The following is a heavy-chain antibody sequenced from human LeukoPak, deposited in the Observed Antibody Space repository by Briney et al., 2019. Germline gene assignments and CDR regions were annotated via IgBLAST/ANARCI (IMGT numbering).Heavy chain of an antibody. V-gene: IGHV4-39*01. Sequence: PSETLSLTCTVSGASISSSSYYWGWIRQPPGKGLEWIGSIYYSGSTYYNPSLKSRVTISVDTSKNQFSLKLSSVTAADTAVYYCAGHRYDFWSGFRGAALDYWGQGTLVTVSS. J-gene: IGHJ4*02. D-gene: IGHD3-3*01. CDR2: IYYSGST. CDR1: GASISSSSYY. CDR3: AGHRYDFWSGFRGAALDY.